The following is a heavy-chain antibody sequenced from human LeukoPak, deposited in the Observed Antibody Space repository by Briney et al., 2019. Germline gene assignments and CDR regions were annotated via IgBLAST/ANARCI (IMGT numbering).Heavy chain of an antibody. CDR2: ISSSSSYI. D-gene: IGHD3-3*01. CDR1: GFTFSSYS. CDR3: ARDFSTGYYYYSMDV. V-gene: IGHV3-21*01. Sequence: GGSLRLSCAASGFTFSSYSMNWVRQAPGKGLEWVSSISSSSSYIYYADSVKGRFTISRDNAKNSLYLQMNCLRAEDTAVYYCARDFSTGYYYYSMDVWGQGTTVTVSS. J-gene: IGHJ6*02.